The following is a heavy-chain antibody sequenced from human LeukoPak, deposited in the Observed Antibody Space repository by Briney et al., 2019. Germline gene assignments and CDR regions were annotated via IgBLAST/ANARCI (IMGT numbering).Heavy chain of an antibody. CDR2: ISSSSSYI. J-gene: IGHJ6*02. V-gene: IGHV3-21*01. D-gene: IGHD2-15*01. CDR3: AKGDEVVIAVYGMDV. Sequence: GGSLRLSCAASGFTFSSYSMNWVRQAPGKGLEWVSSISSSSSYIYYADSVKGRFTISRDNAKNSLYLQMKSLRGEDTAVYYCAKGDEVVIAVYGMDVWGQGTTVTVSS. CDR1: GFTFSSYS.